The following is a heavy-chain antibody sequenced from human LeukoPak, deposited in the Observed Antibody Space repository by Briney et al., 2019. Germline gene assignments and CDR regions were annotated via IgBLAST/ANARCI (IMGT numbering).Heavy chain of an antibody. CDR2: ISDTGTNT. CDR1: GFTFASYA. J-gene: IGHJ4*02. CDR3: AKTKISRTTTCPYYFDY. V-gene: IGHV3-23*01. Sequence: GGSLRLSCAASGFTFASYAMTWVRQAPGKGLEWVSLISDTGTNTYYADSVKGRFTISRDNSKNTLYLQMNSLRAEDTAVYYCAKTKISRTTTCPYYFDYWGQGTLVTVSS. D-gene: IGHD2-2*01.